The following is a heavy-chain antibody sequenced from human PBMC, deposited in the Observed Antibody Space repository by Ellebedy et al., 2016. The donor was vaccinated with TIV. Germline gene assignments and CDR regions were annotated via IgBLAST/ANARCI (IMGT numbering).Heavy chain of an antibody. CDR3: ARDPGPFGNGAYSPY. V-gene: IGHV1-18*01. D-gene: IGHD4/OR15-4a*01. CDR1: GYTFTNYI. Sequence: ASVKVSXKASGYTFTNYIITWVRQAPGQGLEWMGWISAYNDNTKYAQNLHDRVTVTTDASTSTAYMELRSLRSDDTAMYYCARDPGPFGNGAYSPYWGQGTLVTVSS. J-gene: IGHJ4*02. CDR2: ISAYNDNT.